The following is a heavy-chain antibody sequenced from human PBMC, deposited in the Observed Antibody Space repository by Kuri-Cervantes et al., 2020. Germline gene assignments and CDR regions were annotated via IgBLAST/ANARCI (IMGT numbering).Heavy chain of an antibody. J-gene: IGHJ4*02. CDR1: GGSISTSSSY. CDR3: ASVTGTGFPDY. CDR2: IFYSGST. V-gene: IGHV4-39*07. D-gene: IGHD6-19*01. Sequence: SETLSLTCTVSGGSISTSSSYWGWIRQPPGKGLEWIGSIFYSGSTYYNPSLKSRVSISVDTSKNQFSLKLNSVTAADTAIYYCASVTGTGFPDYWGQGARVTVSS.